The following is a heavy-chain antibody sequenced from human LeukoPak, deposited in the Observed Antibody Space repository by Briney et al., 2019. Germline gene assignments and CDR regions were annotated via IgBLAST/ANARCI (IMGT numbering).Heavy chain of an antibody. CDR1: GYTFTGYY. J-gene: IGHJ4*02. V-gene: IGHV1-2*02. CDR3: ARGRGSGWGFDY. CDR2: INPNSGDT. D-gene: IGHD6-19*01. Sequence: ASVKVSCKTSGYTFTGYYIHWVRQAPGQGLEWMGWINPNSGDTNYAQKFQGRVTITRDTSISTAYMELSRLKGDDTAVYYCARGRGSGWGFDYWGQGTLVTVSS.